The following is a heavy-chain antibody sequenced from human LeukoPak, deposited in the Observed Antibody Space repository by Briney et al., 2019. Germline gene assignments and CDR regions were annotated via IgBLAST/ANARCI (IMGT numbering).Heavy chain of an antibody. CDR3: AGGVPDTTMALIGGAFDY. J-gene: IGHJ4*02. Sequence: AAVKVSYKASGGTFSRYVIIGVRQAAGQEGEWVGWINPFLGAANSTQTFKGRVTITSDESTSTAYMELTSLRSEETAVYYCAGGVPDTTMALIGGAFDYWGQGTLVTVSS. CDR1: GGTFSRYV. D-gene: IGHD5-18*01. CDR2: INPFLGAA. V-gene: IGHV1-69*11.